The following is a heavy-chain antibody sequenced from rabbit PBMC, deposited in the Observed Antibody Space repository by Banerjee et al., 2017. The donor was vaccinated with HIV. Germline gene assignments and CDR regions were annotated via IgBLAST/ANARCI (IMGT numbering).Heavy chain of an antibody. V-gene: IGHV1S40*01. Sequence: QSLEESGGGLVQPEGSLTLTCTASGFSFSSSYYMCWVRQAPGKGLEWIACIYVGTTSSTYYASWAKGRFTISKTSSTTVTLQMTSLTAADTATYFCAREGTGSNYYTVNLWGQGTLVTVS. J-gene: IGHJ4*01. CDR3: AREGTGSNYYTVNL. CDR1: GFSFSSSYY. D-gene: IGHD8-1*01. CDR2: IYVGTTSST.